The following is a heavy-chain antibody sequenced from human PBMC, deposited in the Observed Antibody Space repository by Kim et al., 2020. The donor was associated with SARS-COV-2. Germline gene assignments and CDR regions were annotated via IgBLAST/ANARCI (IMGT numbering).Heavy chain of an antibody. J-gene: IGHJ4*02. CDR1: GGSISSSSYY. CDR2: IYYSGST. Sequence: SETLSLTCTVSGGSISSSSYYWGWIRQPPGKGLEWIGSIYYSGSTYYNPSLKSRVTISVDTSKNQFSLKLSSVTAADTAVYYCARIEYSSSSGDYWGQGTLVTVSS. CDR3: ARIEYSSSSGDY. V-gene: IGHV4-39*01. D-gene: IGHD6-6*01.